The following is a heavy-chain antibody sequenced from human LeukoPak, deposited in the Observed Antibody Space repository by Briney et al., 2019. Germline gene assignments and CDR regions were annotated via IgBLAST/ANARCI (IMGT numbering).Heavy chain of an antibody. CDR2: ISSSGSTI. Sequence: GGSLRLSCAASGFTFSDFYMSWIRQAPGKGLEWVSHISSSGSTIYYADSLKGRFTISRDNAKHSLYLQMNSLRAEDTAVYFCARVGPNVVGYYYGLDVWGQGTTVTVSS. CDR3: ARVGPNVVGYYYGLDV. J-gene: IGHJ6*02. CDR1: GFTFSDFY. D-gene: IGHD2-15*01. V-gene: IGHV3-11*01.